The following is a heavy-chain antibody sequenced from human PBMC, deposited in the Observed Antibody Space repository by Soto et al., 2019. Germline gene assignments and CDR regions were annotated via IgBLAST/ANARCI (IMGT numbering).Heavy chain of an antibody. CDR1: GFIVSDTY. CDR3: AREPRYCRGGSCSITGDAFDI. J-gene: IGHJ3*02. CDR2: ISNRGDT. V-gene: IGHV3-66*01. Sequence: GGSLRLSCTASGFIVSDTYMNWVRQAPGKGLGWVSVISNRGDTHYADSVRGRFSLSRDIADNTLHLQMNNLRVEDTAVYYCAREPRYCRGGSCSITGDAFDIWGQGTMVTVSS. D-gene: IGHD2-15*01.